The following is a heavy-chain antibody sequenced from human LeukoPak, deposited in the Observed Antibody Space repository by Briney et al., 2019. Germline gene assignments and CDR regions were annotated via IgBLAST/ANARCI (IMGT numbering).Heavy chain of an antibody. D-gene: IGHD3-10*01. J-gene: IGHJ4*02. CDR2: ISGSGGST. V-gene: IGHV3-23*01. Sequence: GGSLRLSCAASGFIFSSYAMSWVRRAPGRGLVWVSAISGSGGSTYYAASVKGRFTISRDNSKNTLYLQMNSLRAEDTAVYYCAKRGSKDYFDYWGQGTLVTVSS. CDR3: AKRGSKDYFDY. CDR1: GFIFSSYA.